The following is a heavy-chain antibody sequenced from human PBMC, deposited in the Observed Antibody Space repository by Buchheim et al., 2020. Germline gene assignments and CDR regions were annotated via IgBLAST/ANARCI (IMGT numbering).Heavy chain of an antibody. CDR1: GYTFTGYY. D-gene: IGHD3-10*01. CDR3: SSRYYYGSGSYFRYYGMDV. V-gene: IGHV1-2*06. Sequence: QVQLVQSGAEVKKPGASVKVSCKASGYTFTGYYMHWVRQAPGQGLEWMGRINPNSGGTNYAQKFQGRVTMTRDTSISTAYMELRRLRSDETAVYYCSSRYYYGSGSYFRYYGMDVWGQGTT. CDR2: INPNSGGT. J-gene: IGHJ6*02.